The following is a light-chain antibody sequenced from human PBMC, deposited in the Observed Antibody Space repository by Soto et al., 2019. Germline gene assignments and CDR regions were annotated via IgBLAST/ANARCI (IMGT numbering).Light chain of an antibody. Sequence: QPVLTQSPSASASLGASVKLTCTLSSGHSDYGISWPQQQPDKGHRYLMKLNRDGSHHKGDGIPDRCSGSSSGAERYLTISRLQADAEDDYYCQTWDTVVVFGGGTKLTVL. J-gene: IGLJ2*01. CDR1: SGHSDYG. V-gene: IGLV4-69*01. CDR3: QTWDTVVV. CDR2: LNRDGSH.